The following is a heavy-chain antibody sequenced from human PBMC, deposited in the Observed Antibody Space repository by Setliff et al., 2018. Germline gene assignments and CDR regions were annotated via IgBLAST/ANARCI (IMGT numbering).Heavy chain of an antibody. CDR1: GGSISSYY. J-gene: IGHJ4*02. CDR2: LSYNGNA. D-gene: IGHD3-10*01. Sequence: SETLSLTCTVSGGSISSYYWGWIRQPPGKGLEWIGTLSYNGNAYYTPSLKSRVTISIDTSKNQFSLKLSSVTAADTAVYYCARHTIAMSTIISYFDYWGQGTLVTVSS. CDR3: ARHTIAMSTIISYFDY. V-gene: IGHV4-39*01.